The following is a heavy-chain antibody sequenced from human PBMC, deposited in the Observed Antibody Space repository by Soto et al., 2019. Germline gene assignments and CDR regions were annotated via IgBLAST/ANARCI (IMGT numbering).Heavy chain of an antibody. J-gene: IGHJ4*02. CDR3: ARGATMVRGVITFPQYYFDY. CDR2: FDPEDGET. Sequence: ASVKVSCKVSGYTLTELSMHWVRQAPGKGLEWMGGFDPEDGETIYAQKFQGRVTITRDTSASTAYMELSSLRSEDTAVYYCARGATMVRGVITFPQYYFDYWGQGTLVTVSS. CDR1: GYTLTELS. V-gene: IGHV1-24*01. D-gene: IGHD3-10*01.